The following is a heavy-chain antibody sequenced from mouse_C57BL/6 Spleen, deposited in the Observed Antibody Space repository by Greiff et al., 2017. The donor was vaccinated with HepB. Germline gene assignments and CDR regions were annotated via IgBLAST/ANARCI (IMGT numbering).Heavy chain of an antibody. CDR1: GYTFTSYW. V-gene: IGHV1-61*01. CDR2: IYPSDSET. D-gene: IGHD3-3*01. CDR3: ARGLPRAGTDY. J-gene: IGHJ2*01. Sequence: VQLQQPGAELVRPGSSVKLSCKASGYTFTSYWMDWVKQRPGQGLEWIGNIYPSDSETHYNQKFKDKATLTVDKSSSTAYMQLSSLTSEDSAVYYCARGLPRAGTDYWGQGTTLTVSS.